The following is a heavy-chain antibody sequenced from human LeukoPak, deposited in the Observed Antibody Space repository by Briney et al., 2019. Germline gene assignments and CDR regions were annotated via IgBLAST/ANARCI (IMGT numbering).Heavy chain of an antibody. D-gene: IGHD3-22*01. V-gene: IGHV3-23*01. CDR2: ISGSGGST. CDR3: AEPEGGYYDVRPD. CDR1: GFTFSSYA. J-gene: IGHJ4*02. Sequence: GSLRLSCAASGFTFSSYAMSWVRQAPGKGLEWVSAISGSGGSTYYADSVKGRFTISRDNSKNTLYLQMNSLRAEDTAVYYCAEPEGGYYDVRPDWGQGTLVTVSS.